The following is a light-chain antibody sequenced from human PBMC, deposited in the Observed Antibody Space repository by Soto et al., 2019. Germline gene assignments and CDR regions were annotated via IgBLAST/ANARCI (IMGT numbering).Light chain of an antibody. CDR1: QNVYSSY. CDR3: QQYGTSPYT. V-gene: IGKV3-20*01. J-gene: IGKJ2*01. CDR2: GAS. Sequence: ENVLTQSPGTLSLSPGERATLSCRASQNVYSSYLAWYQQKLGQAPRLLIYGASRRATDIPDRFSGSGSGTDFTLTISRLEPEDFAVYYCQQYGTSPYTFGQGSKLEIK.